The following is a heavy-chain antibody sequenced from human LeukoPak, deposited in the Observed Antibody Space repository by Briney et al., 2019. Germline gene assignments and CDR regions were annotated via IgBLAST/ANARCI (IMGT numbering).Heavy chain of an antibody. Sequence: SSETLSLTCTVSGGSISSSNYYWGWIRQPPGKGLEWIGNIYYSGSTFYNPSLKSRVTISVDTSKNQFSPKLSSVTAADTAVYYCARTANYYYNYMDVWGKGTTVTVSS. CDR2: IYYSGST. CDR1: GGSISSSNYY. V-gene: IGHV4-39*07. CDR3: ARTANYYYNYMDV. J-gene: IGHJ6*03.